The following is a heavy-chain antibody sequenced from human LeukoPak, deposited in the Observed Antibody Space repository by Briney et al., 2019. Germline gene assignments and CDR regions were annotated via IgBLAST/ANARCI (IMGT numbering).Heavy chain of an antibody. J-gene: IGHJ4*02. V-gene: IGHV4-34*01. CDR1: GGSISSYH. D-gene: IGHD6-25*01. CDR3: ARGQWQRLANDY. Sequence: SETLSLTCTVSGGSISSYHWSWIRQPPGKGLEWIGEINHSGSTNYNPSLKSRVTISVDTSKNQFSLKLSSVTAADTAVYYCARGQWQRLANDYWGQGTLVTVSS. CDR2: INHSGST.